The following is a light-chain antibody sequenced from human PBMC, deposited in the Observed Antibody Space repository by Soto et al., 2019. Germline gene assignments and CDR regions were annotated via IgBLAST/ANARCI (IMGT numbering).Light chain of an antibody. CDR3: QQYGSSPYT. J-gene: IGKJ2*01. Sequence: EIALTQSPSTLYLSPGERATLSCRASQSVSSGYLAWYQQKPGQAPRLLLFGASNRTTGIPDRFGGSGSGTDFTLTINRLEPEDFAVYSCQQYGSSPYTFGQGTKLEI. CDR2: GAS. V-gene: IGKV3-20*01. CDR1: QSVSSGY.